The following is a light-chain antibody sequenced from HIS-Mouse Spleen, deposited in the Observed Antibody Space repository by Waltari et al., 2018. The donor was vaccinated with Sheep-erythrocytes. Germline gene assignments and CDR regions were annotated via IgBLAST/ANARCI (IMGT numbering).Light chain of an antibody. Sequence: QSALTQPASVSGSPGQSITISCTGTSSDVGSYNLVSWYQQHPGKAPKLMIYEGSKRHSGVLNRSSGSTSGNTASLTSSGVQAEDEADYYCCSYAGSSTLVVGGGTKLTVL. J-gene: IGLJ2*01. CDR3: CSYAGSSTLV. CDR2: EGS. CDR1: SSDVGSYNL. V-gene: IGLV2-23*01.